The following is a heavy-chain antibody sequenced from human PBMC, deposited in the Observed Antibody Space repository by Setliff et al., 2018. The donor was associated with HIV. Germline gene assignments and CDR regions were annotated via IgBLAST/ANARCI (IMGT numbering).Heavy chain of an antibody. Sequence: GGSLRLSCAASGLTFSNYWMHWVRQAPGKGLEWVSRIDSDGSDTNYADSVRGRFTNSRDNAKNTVYLQLTSLRAEDTAVYYCARGPQYNFWGGYLGLWGQGTLVTVSS. D-gene: IGHD3-3*01. J-gene: IGHJ4*02. CDR1: GLTFSNYW. V-gene: IGHV3-74*01. CDR3: ARGPQYNFWGGYLGL. CDR2: IDSDGSDT.